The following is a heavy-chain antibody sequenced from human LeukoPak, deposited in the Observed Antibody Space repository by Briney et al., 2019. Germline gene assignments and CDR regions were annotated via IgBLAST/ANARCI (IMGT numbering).Heavy chain of an antibody. CDR3: AAGDTLVRGVIIPFAP. Sequence: SVKVSCKASGFTLINSAVQWVRQARGQRLEWVGWIIVGSGQTRYAQKFQERVTITRDMSTSTAFLELSSLRSEDSAVYYCAAGDTLVRGVIIPFAPWGQGTLVPVSS. D-gene: IGHD3-10*01. V-gene: IGHV1-58*01. CDR1: GFTLINSA. J-gene: IGHJ5*02. CDR2: IIVGSGQT.